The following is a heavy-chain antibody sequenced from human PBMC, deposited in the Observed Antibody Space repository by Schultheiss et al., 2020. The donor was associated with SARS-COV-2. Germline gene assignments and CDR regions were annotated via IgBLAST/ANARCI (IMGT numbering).Heavy chain of an antibody. D-gene: IGHD2-21*02. CDR1: GFTFSSYA. V-gene: IGHV3-30*15. Sequence: GGSLRLSCAASGFTFSSYAMHWVRQAPGKGLEWVAVISYDGSNKYYADSVKGRFTISRDNSKNTLYLQMSSLRAEDTAVYYCARSELAYCGGDCYSLGGYFDYWGQGTLVTVSS. J-gene: IGHJ4*02. CDR3: ARSELAYCGGDCYSLGGYFDY. CDR2: ISYDGSNK.